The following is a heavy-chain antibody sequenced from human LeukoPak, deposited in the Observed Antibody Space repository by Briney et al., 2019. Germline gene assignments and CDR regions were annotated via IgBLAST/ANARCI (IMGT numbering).Heavy chain of an antibody. J-gene: IGHJ5*02. V-gene: IGHV3-30*02. Sequence: PGGSLRLYCAASGFTFSSYGMHWVRQAPGKGLEWVAFIRYDGSNKYYAVSVKGRFTISRDNSKNTLYLQMNSLRAEDTAVYYCAKEKDIVVGPAAQQFDPWGQGTLVTVSS. D-gene: IGHD2-2*01. CDR2: IRYDGSNK. CDR3: AKEKDIVVGPAAQQFDP. CDR1: GFTFSSYG.